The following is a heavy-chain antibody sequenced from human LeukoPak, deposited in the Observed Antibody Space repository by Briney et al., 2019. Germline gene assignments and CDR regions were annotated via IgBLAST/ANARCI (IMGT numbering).Heavy chain of an antibody. D-gene: IGHD3-10*01. CDR2: IYYSGST. CDR3: ARGAYYYGSGMSDY. Sequence: SETLSLTCTVSGGSVSSGSYYWSWIRQPPGKGLEWIGYIYYSGSTNYNPSLKSRVTISVDTSKNQFSLKLSSVTAADTAVYYCARGAYYYGSGMSDYWGQGTPVTVSS. CDR1: GGSVSSGSYY. V-gene: IGHV4-61*01. J-gene: IGHJ4*02.